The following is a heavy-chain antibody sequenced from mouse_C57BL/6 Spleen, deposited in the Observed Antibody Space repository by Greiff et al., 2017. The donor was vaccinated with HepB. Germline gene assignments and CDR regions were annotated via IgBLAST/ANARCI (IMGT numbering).Heavy chain of an antibody. Sequence: EVHLVESGGGLVKPGGSLKLSCAASGFTFSDYGMHWVRQAPEKGLEWVAYISSGSSTIYYADTVKGRFTISRDNAKNTLFLQMTSLRSEDTAMYYCARYGYDPFAYWGQGTTLTVSS. J-gene: IGHJ2*01. CDR2: ISSGSSTI. CDR1: GFTFSDYG. CDR3: ARYGYDPFAY. V-gene: IGHV5-17*01. D-gene: IGHD2-2*01.